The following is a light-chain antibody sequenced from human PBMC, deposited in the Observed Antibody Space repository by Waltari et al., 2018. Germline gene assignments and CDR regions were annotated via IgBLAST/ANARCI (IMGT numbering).Light chain of an antibody. CDR2: YKSDSDK. CDR3: MIWRAGASE. V-gene: IGLV5-45*03. J-gene: IGLJ2*01. CDR1: SGVNVANHS. Sequence: QAVLTQPSSLSASPGASASLTCTLRSGVNVANHSIYWYQQKPGSPPHYLLRYKSDSDKQQGSGVPSRFSGSKDASANAGILLISGLQSEDEADYYCMIWRAGASEFGGGTKLTVL.